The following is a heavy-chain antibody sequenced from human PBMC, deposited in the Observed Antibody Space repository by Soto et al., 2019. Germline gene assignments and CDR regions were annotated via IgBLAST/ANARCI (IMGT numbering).Heavy chain of an antibody. CDR1: GYTFTGYY. Sequence: ASVKVSCKASGYTFTGYYMHWVRQAPGQGLEWMGWINPNSGGTNYAQKFQGRVTMTRDTSISTAYMELSRLRSDDTAVYYCAIGTPAEYNWFDPWGQGTLGTDS. V-gene: IGHV1-2*02. D-gene: IGHD1-1*01. CDR2: INPNSGGT. J-gene: IGHJ5*02. CDR3: AIGTPAEYNWFDP.